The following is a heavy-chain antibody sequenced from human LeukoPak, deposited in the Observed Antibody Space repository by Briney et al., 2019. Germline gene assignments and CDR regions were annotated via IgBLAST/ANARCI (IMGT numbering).Heavy chain of an antibody. CDR3: ARGTYYDILTGYFY. J-gene: IGHJ4*02. D-gene: IGHD3-9*01. Sequence: PGRSLRLSRAASGFTLSSYAMHWVRQAPGKGLEWVAVISYDGSNKYYADSVKGRFTISRDNSKNTLYLQMNSLRAEDTAVYYCARGTYYDILTGYFYWGQGTLVTVSS. CDR2: ISYDGSNK. V-gene: IGHV3-30-3*01. CDR1: GFTLSSYA.